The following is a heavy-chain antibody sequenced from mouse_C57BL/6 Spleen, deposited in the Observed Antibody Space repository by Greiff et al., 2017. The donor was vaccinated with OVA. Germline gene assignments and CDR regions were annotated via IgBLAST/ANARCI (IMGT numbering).Heavy chain of an antibody. V-gene: IGHV1-54*01. D-gene: IGHD2-5*01. CDR2: INPGSGGT. Sequence: VKLQESGAELVRPGTSVKVSCKASGYAFTNYLIEWVKQRPGQGLEWIGVINPGSGGTNYNEKFKGKATLTADKSSSTAYMQLSSLTSEDSAVYFCARGYSNYPYYFDYWGQGTTLTVSS. CDR1: GYAFTNYL. J-gene: IGHJ2*01. CDR3: ARGYSNYPYYFDY.